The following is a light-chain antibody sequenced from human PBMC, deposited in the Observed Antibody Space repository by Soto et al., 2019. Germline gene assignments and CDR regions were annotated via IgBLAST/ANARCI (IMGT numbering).Light chain of an antibody. CDR1: QDISKW. CDR3: QQATSSPFT. V-gene: IGKV1-12*01. CDR2: AAS. Sequence: DIQMTQSPSSVSASVGDRVTITCRASQDISKWLAWYQQKPGKAPKLLMYAASSLQSGVPSRFSGSRSATEFTLTIHSLQPEDFATYCCQQATSSPFTFCPGTKV. J-gene: IGKJ3*01.